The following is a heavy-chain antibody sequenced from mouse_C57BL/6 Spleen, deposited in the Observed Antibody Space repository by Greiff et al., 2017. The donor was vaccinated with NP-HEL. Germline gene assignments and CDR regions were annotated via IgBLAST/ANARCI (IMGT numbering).Heavy chain of an antibody. V-gene: IGHV1-64*01. CDR1: GYTFTSYW. CDR2: IHPNSGST. D-gene: IGHD1-1*01. J-gene: IGHJ2*01. CDR3: ARYGSSGGY. Sequence: QVQLQQSGAELVKPGASVKLSCKASGYTFTSYWMHWVKQRPGQGLEWIGMIHPNSGSTNYNEKFKSKATLTVDKSSSTANMQLSSLTSEDSAVYYCARYGSSGGYWGQGTTLTVSS.